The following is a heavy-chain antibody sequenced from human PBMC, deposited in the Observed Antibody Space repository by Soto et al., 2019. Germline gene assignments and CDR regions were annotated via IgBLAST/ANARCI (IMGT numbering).Heavy chain of an antibody. D-gene: IGHD3-9*01. CDR1: GITFSSYC. J-gene: IGHJ4*02. CDR2: IWYEGSNK. Sequence: XGSVIVYCASSGITFSSYCMHLVRQAPGKGLEWVAVIWYEGSNKYYADSVKGRFTISRDNSKNTLYLQMNSLRAEDTAVYYCAREILTGYYFDYWGQGTLVTVSS. V-gene: IGHV3-33*01. CDR3: AREILTGYYFDY.